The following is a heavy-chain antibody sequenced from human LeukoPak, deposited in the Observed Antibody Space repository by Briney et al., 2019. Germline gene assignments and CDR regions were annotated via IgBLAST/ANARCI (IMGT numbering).Heavy chain of an antibody. Sequence: PGGSLRLSCAASGFTFSSYSMNWVRQAPGKGLEWVSSISSSSSYIYYADSVKGRFTISRDNAKNSLYLQMNSLRDEDTAVYYCARGLFGELHSWGQGTLVTVSS. D-gene: IGHD3-10*01. CDR2: ISSSSSYI. CDR1: GFTFSSYS. CDR3: ARGLFGELHS. V-gene: IGHV3-21*01. J-gene: IGHJ5*02.